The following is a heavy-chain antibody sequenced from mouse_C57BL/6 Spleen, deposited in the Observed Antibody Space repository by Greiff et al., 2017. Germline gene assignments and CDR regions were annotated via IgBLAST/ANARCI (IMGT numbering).Heavy chain of an antibody. V-gene: IGHV1-64*01. CDR2: IHPNSGST. CDR1: GYTFTSYW. J-gene: IGHJ1*03. CDR3: ARTGLGYYDSSPLCYFDV. D-gene: IGHD1-1*01. Sequence: QVQLQQPGAELVKPGASVKLSCKASGYTFTSYWMHWVKQRPGQGLEWIGMIHPNSGSTNYNEKFKSKATLTVDKSSSTAYMQLSSLTSEDSAVYYCARTGLGYYDSSPLCYFDVWGTGTTVTVSS.